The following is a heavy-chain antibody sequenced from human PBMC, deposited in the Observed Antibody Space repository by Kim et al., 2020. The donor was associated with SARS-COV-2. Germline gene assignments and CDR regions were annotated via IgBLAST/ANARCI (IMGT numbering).Heavy chain of an antibody. CDR3: ARHLRPHRLYCSGGSCYSNWFDP. D-gene: IGHD2-15*01. CDR2: IYYSGST. CDR1: GGSISSSSYY. Sequence: SETLSLTCTVSGGSISSSSYYWGWIRQPPGKGLEWIGSIYYSGSTYYNPSLKSRVTISVDTSKNQFSLKLSSVTAADTAVYYCARHLRPHRLYCSGGSCYSNWFDPWGQGTLVTVSS. V-gene: IGHV4-39*01. J-gene: IGHJ5*02.